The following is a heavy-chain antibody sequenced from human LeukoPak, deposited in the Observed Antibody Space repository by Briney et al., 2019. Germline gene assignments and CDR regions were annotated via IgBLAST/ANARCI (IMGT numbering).Heavy chain of an antibody. J-gene: IGHJ4*02. Sequence: ASVKVSCKASGYTFTDYCIHWMRQAPGQGLEWMGWINPNSGATNYAQKFQGRVTMTRVTSIRTAYMELTILRSDDTAVYYCASVYSAKDLAQLDYWGQGTLVTVSS. CDR2: INPNSGAT. V-gene: IGHV1-2*02. D-gene: IGHD4-11*01. CDR1: GYTFTDYC. CDR3: ASVYSAKDLAQLDY.